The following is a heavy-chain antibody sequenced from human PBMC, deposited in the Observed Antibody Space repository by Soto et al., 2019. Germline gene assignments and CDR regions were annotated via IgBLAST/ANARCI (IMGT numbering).Heavy chain of an antibody. J-gene: IGHJ4*01. V-gene: IGHV3-15*07. CDR1: GFTFSNAW. CDR3: TTDFDSSGWFYFDY. Sequence: EVQLVESGGGLVKPGGSLRLSCAASGFTFSNAWMNWVRQAPGKGLEWVGRIKSKTDGGTTDYAAPVKGRFTISRDDSKNTLYLQMNSLKTEHTAVYYCTTDFDSSGWFYFDYWGHGTLVTVSS. D-gene: IGHD6-19*01. CDR2: IKSKTDGGTT.